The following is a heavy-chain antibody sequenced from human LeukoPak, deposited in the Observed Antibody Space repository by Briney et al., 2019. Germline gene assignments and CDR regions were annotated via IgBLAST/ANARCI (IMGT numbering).Heavy chain of an antibody. D-gene: IGHD4-17*01. J-gene: IGHJ4*02. V-gene: IGHV3-53*01. CDR3: AGVRVTTTLIDY. CDR2: IYSGGST. CDR1: GFTVSSNY. Sequence: GGSLRLSCAASGFTVSSNYMSWVRQAPGKGLEWVSVIYSGGSTYYVDSVKGRFTISRDNSKNTLYLQMNSLRAEDTAVYYCAGVRVTTTLIDYWGQGTLVTVSS.